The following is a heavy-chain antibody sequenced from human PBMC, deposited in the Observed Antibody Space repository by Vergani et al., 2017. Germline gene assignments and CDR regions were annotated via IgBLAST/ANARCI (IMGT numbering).Heavy chain of an antibody. D-gene: IGHD3-10*01. CDR2: INYVGRT. J-gene: IGHJ4*02. CDR3: AVRPRVNLVGGEIVTKRTFDY. CDR1: GGSINPSSSF. V-gene: IGHV4-39*01. Sequence: QLQLQESGSGLVKPSQTLSLTCAVSGGSINPSSSFWGWIRQSPGKGLEWIGSINYVGRTYYIPSLQSRATVFVDTSKNQFSLNLTSVTAADTAMYYCAVRPRVNLVGGEIVTKRTFDYWSQGSLVTVSS.